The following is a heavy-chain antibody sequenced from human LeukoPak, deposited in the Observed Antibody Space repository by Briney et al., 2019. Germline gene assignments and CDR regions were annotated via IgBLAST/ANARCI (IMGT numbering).Heavy chain of an antibody. V-gene: IGHV3-23*01. Sequence: PGRSLRLSCAASGFTFSSYAMSWVRQAPGKGLEWVSAISGSGGSTYYADSVKGRFTISRDNSKNALYLQMNSLRAEDTAVYYCANCETMVGGVIIGDDVFNFWGKGKMFTVSS. CDR2: ISGSGGST. J-gene: IGHJ3*01. CDR1: GFTFSSYA. D-gene: IGHD3-10*01. CDR3: ANCETMVGGVIIGDDVFNF.